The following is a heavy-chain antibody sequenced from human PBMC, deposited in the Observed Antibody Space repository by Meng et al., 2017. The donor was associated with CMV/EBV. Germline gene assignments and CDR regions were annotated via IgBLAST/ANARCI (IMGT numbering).Heavy chain of an antibody. CDR2: ISYDGSNK. CDR1: GFTFSSYA. Sequence: GGSLRLSCAASGFTFSSYAMHWVRQAPGKGLEWVAVISYDGSNKYYADSVKGRFTISRDNSKNTLYLQMNSLRAEDTAVYYCARGIDYDFWSGYLFAGDYYSGMDVWGQGTTVTVSS. J-gene: IGHJ6*02. V-gene: IGHV3-30-3*01. D-gene: IGHD3-3*01. CDR3: ARGIDYDFWSGYLFAGDYYSGMDV.